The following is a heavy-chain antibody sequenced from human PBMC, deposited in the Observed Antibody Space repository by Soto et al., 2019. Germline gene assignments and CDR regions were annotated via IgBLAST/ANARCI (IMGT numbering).Heavy chain of an antibody. CDR3: ARIPHAIYGGIDYFDY. CDR1: GYTFTSYY. D-gene: IGHD1-26*01. Sequence: ASVKVSCKASGYTFTSYYMHWVRQAPGQGLEWMGIINPSGGSTSYAQKFQGRVTMTRDTSTSTVYMELSSLRSEDTAVYYCARIPHAIYGGIDYFDYWGQGTLVTV. V-gene: IGHV1-46*01. CDR2: INPSGGST. J-gene: IGHJ4*02.